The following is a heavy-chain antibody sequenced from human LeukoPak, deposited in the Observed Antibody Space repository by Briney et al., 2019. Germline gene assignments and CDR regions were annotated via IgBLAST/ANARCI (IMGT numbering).Heavy chain of an antibody. CDR2: INHSGST. V-gene: IGHV4-34*01. D-gene: IGHD6-13*01. Sequence: SETLSLTCAVYGGSFSGYYWSWIRQPPGKGLEWIGEINHSGSTNYNPSLKSRVTISVDTTKNQFSLKLSSVTAADTAVYYCARAAAGLFDYWGQGTLVTVSS. CDR1: GGSFSGYY. CDR3: ARAAAGLFDY. J-gene: IGHJ4*02.